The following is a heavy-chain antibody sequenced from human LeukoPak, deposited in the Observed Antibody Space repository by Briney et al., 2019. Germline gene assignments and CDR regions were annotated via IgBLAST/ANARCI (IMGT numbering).Heavy chain of an antibody. D-gene: IGHD2-15*01. V-gene: IGHV4-34*01. CDR2: IYHSGST. Sequence: SETLSLTCAVYGASFSDHYWIWIRQSPVKGLEWIGEIYHSGSTNYNPSLKSRAIISVDTSKQQFSLRLTSMTAADAAVYYCARGYCSGGSCYSLGSRDRLPLDPWGPGTLVSVSS. CDR1: GASFSDHY. J-gene: IGHJ5*02. CDR3: ARGYCSGGSCYSLGSRDRLPLDP.